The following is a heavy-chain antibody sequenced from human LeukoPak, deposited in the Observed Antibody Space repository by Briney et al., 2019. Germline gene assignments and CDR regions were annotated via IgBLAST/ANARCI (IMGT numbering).Heavy chain of an antibody. V-gene: IGHV3-33*01. CDR3: ARDWSGSGWGSLAFDI. D-gene: IGHD6-19*01. CDR2: IWYDGSNK. Sequence: GRSLRLSCAASGLTFSSYGMHWVSQAPGKGLEWGAVIWYDGSNKYYADSVKGRFTIPRDNSKNTLSLQMNSLRPEATAVYYCARDWSGSGWGSLAFDIWGQGTMVTVSS. CDR1: GLTFSSYG. J-gene: IGHJ3*02.